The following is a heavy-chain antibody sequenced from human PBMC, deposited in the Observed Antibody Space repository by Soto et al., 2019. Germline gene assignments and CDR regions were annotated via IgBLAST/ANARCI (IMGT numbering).Heavy chain of an antibody. CDR2: IKPDGSEK. CDR1: GFTFTDHW. V-gene: IGHV3-7*05. CDR3: VRIRGGEAYDL. J-gene: IGHJ3*01. Sequence: EVQLVESGGGLVQPGGSLRLSYVASGFTFTDHWMTWVRQAPGRRPEWVANIKPDGSEKYYMDSVRGRFAISRDNAKNSLSLLMNSLGPEDTAMFYCVRIRGGEAYDLWGQGTMVTVS. D-gene: IGHD3-3*01.